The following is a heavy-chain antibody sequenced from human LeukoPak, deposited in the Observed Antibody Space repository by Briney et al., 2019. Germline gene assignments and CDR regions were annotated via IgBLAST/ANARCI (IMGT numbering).Heavy chain of an antibody. J-gene: IGHJ4*02. V-gene: IGHV3-7*01. Sequence: GGSLRLSCAASGFTFSSYAMSWVRQAPGKGLEWVANIKQDGSEKYYVDSVKGRFTISRDNAKNSLYLQMNSLRAEDTAVYYCARYYYDSSGYYPPDYWGQGTLVTVSS. CDR1: GFTFSSYA. D-gene: IGHD3-22*01. CDR2: IKQDGSEK. CDR3: ARYYYDSSGYYPPDY.